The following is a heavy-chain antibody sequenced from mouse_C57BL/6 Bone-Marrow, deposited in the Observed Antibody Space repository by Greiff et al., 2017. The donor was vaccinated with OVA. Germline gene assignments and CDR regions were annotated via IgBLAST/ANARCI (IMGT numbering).Heavy chain of an antibody. CDR3: ARYGYYGFAY. CDR2: INPYNGDT. D-gene: IGHD2-3*01. Sequence: VQLQQSGPELVKPGDSVKISCKASGYSFTGYFMNWVMQSHGKSLEWIGRINPYNGDTFYNQKFKGKATLTVEKASSTAHMELRSLTSEDSSVYYCARYGYYGFAYWGQGTLVTVSA. CDR1: GYSFTGYF. V-gene: IGHV1-20*01. J-gene: IGHJ3*01.